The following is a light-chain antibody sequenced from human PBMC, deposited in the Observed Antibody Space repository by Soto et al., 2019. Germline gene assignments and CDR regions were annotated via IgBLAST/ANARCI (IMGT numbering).Light chain of an antibody. Sequence: QSALTQPASVSGSPGQSITISCTGTSSDVGGYNFVSWYQQHPGKAPKLLIFKVNNRPSGVSSRFSGSKSANTASLTISPLQTDDEADYFCSSYTSTNSLVLFGGGTKLTVL. CDR3: SSYTSTNSLVL. CDR1: SSDVGGYNF. V-gene: IGLV2-14*01. J-gene: IGLJ2*01. CDR2: KVN.